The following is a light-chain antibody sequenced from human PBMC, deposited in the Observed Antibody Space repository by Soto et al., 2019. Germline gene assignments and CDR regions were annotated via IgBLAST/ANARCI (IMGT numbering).Light chain of an antibody. CDR1: SSDVGGYNY. J-gene: IGLJ1*01. CDR3: SSYTSSKTYV. CDR2: EVS. V-gene: IGLV2-8*01. Sequence: QSALTQPPSASGSPGHSVTISCNGTSSDVGGYNYVSWYQQHPGKAPKLIIYEVSKRPSGVPDRFSGSKSGNSASLTVSGLQTEDEADDYCSSYTSSKTYVFGTGTKLTVL.